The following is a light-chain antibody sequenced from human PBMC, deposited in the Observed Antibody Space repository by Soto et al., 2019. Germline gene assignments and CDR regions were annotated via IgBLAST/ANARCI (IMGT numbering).Light chain of an antibody. CDR3: QQYNNWPPKWT. CDR1: QSISSY. V-gene: IGKV1-39*01. Sequence: DIQMTQSPSSLSASVGDRVAITCRASQSISSYLNWYQQKPGKAPKLLIHDASSLQSGVPSRFSGSGSGTEFTLTISSLQSEDFAVYYCQQYNNWPPKWTFGQGTKVDIK. CDR2: DAS. J-gene: IGKJ1*01.